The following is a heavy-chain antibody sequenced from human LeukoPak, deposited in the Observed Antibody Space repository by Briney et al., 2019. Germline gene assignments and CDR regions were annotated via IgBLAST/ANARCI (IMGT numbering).Heavy chain of an antibody. J-gene: IGHJ4*02. V-gene: IGHV3-30*02. CDR3: AKDFLLWSGELYALDK. CDR1: RFTFSSYA. CDR2: IRYDGSNK. Sequence: GGSLRLSCAASRFTFSSYAMHWVRQAPGKGLEWVAFIRYDGSNKYYADSVKGRFTISRDNSKDTLSLQMNSLRAEDTAVYYCAKDFLLWSGELYALDKWGQGILVTVSS. D-gene: IGHD3-10*01.